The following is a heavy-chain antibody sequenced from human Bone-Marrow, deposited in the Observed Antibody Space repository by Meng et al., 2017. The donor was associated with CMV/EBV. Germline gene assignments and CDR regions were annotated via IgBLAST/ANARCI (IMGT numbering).Heavy chain of an antibody. J-gene: IGHJ4*02. D-gene: IGHD3-3*01. Sequence: GGSLRLSCAASGFTFSSYAMHWVRQAPGKGLEWVAVISYDGSNKYYADSVKGRFTISRDNSKNTLYLQMNSLRAEDTAVYYCARALRLYYFDYWGQGTRVTGYS. CDR2: ISYDGSNK. V-gene: IGHV3-30*04. CDR3: ARALRLYYFDY. CDR1: GFTFSSYA.